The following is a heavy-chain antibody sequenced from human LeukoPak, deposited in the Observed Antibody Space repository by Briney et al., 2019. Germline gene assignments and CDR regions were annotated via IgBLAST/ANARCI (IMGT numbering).Heavy chain of an antibody. CDR1: GGSISSGSYY. CDR3: ARAKPYYYYMDV. Sequence: PSETLSLTCTVSGGSISSGSYYWSWIRQPAGKGLEWIGRIYTSGSTNYNPSLKSRVTISVDTSKNQFSLKRSSVTAADTAVYYCARAKPYYYYMDVWGKGTTVTVSS. V-gene: IGHV4-61*02. J-gene: IGHJ6*03. CDR2: IYTSGST.